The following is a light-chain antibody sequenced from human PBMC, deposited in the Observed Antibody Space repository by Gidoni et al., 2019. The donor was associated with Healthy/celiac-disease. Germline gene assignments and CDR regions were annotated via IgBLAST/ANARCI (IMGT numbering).Light chain of an antibody. V-gene: IGKV4-1*01. CDR2: WAS. J-gene: IGKJ2*01. CDR1: QSVLYSSNNKSY. CDR3: QQYYSTPYT. Sequence: DIVMTQSPDSLAVSLGERATLNCKTSQSVLYSSNNKSYLAWYQQKPGQPPKLLIYWASTRESGVPDRFSGSGSGTDFTLTISSLQAEDVAVYYCQQYYSTPYTFGQXTKLEIK.